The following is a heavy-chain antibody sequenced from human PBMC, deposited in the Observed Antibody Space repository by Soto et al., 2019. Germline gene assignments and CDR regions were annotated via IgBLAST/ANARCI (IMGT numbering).Heavy chain of an antibody. CDR3: SKGQGWFGACDY. V-gene: IGHV3-23*01. D-gene: IGHD3-10*01. CDR2: ISGSGAST. J-gene: IGHJ4*02. Sequence: EVQLLESGGGLVQPGGSLRLSCAASGFTFSSYAMSWVRQAPGKGLVWVSAISGSGASTYYADSVKGRFTISRDNSKNTLQLQRNSLRSEDTAVDYCSKGQGWFGACDYCGQGTMVTVSS. CDR1: GFTFSSYA.